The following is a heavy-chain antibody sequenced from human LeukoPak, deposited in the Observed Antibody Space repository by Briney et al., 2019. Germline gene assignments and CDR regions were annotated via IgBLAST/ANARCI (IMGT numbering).Heavy chain of an antibody. D-gene: IGHD3-22*01. J-gene: IGHJ3*02. CDR1: GLTVSSNY. Sequence: PGGSLRLSCAASGLTVSSNYMSWVRQAPGKGLEWVSVIYSGGSTYYADSVKGRFTISRDNSKNTLYLQMNSLRAEDTAVYYCARDGQNYYDSSGPRDAFDIWGQGTMVTVSS. V-gene: IGHV3-66*01. CDR2: IYSGGST. CDR3: ARDGQNYYDSSGPRDAFDI.